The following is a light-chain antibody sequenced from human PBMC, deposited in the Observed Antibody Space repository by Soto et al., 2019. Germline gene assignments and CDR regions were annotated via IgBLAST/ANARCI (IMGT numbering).Light chain of an antibody. J-gene: IGLJ1*01. CDR1: SSDVAGFNY. CDR3: STYTAISTYV. CDR2: EVS. V-gene: IGLV2-14*01. Sequence: QSVLTQPASVSGSPGQSITISCTATSSDVAGFNYVSWFQQHPGKAPKLMIYEVSNRPSGVSDRFSGSKSGKTASLTISGLQAEDEADYYCSTYTAISTYVFGGGTKLTVL.